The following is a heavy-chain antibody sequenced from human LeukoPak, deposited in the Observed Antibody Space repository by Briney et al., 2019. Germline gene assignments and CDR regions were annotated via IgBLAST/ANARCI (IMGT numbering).Heavy chain of an antibody. V-gene: IGHV4-34*01. D-gene: IGHD5-12*01. Sequence: SETLSLICAVYGGSFSGYFWSWIRQPPGKGLEWIGEINHSGSTNHNPSLKSRVTMSVDTSKNQFSLKLTSVTAADTAVHYCARVARRGYTYGYPDYWGQGTLVTVSS. CDR3: ARVARRGYTYGYPDY. J-gene: IGHJ4*02. CDR2: INHSGST. CDR1: GGSFSGYF.